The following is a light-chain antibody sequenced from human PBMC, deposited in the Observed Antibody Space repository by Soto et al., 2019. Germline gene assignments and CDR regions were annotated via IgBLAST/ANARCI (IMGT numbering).Light chain of an antibody. V-gene: IGKV3D-20*01. Sequence: ELVLTQSPATLSLSPGERATLSCGASQSVSSSYVAWYQQKPGLAPRLLIYDAFSRATGIPDRFSGSGSGTDFNLAISRLEPEDFAVDDCQQYGSFPYTFGQGTKLEIK. CDR2: DAF. CDR3: QQYGSFPYT. J-gene: IGKJ2*01. CDR1: QSVSSSY.